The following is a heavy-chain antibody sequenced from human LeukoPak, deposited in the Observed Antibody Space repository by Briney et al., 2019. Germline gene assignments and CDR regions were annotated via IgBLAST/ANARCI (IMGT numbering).Heavy chain of an antibody. CDR3: AREDNSSFNY. CDR1: GFTFSNYA. Sequence: GGSLRLSCAASGFTFSNYAMHWVRQAPGKGLEWVAIISYDGSNKYYADSVKGRFTISRDNSKNTLPLQMNSLRAEDTAVYYCAREDNSSFNYWGQGTLVTVSS. D-gene: IGHD6-13*01. V-gene: IGHV3-30-3*01. J-gene: IGHJ4*02. CDR2: ISYDGSNK.